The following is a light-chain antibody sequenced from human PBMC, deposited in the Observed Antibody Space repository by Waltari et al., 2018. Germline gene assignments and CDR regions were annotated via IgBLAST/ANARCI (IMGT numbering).Light chain of an antibody. J-gene: IGLJ2*01. CDR2: EVS. CDR3: CSYAGSSTFGVV. V-gene: IGLV2-23*02. Sequence: QSALTQPASVPGSPGQSITLSCTGTSRHVGSYNLVSWYQQHPGKAPKLMIYEVSKRPSGVSNRFSGSKSGNTASLTISGLQAEDEADYYCCSYAGSSTFGVVFGGGTKLTVL. CDR1: SRHVGSYNL.